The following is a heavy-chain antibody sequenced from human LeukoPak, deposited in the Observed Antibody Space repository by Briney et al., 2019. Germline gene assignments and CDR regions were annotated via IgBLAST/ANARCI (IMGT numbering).Heavy chain of an antibody. J-gene: IGHJ4*02. CDR1: GGSISSGTYY. CDR3: ASYRPQAAAGFDY. D-gene: IGHD6-13*01. Sequence: SQTLSLTCTVSGGSISSGTYYWSWIRQPAGKGLEWIGRIYTSGSTNYNPSLKSRVTISVDTSKNQFSLKLSSVTAADTAVYCCASYRPQAAAGFDYWGQGTLVTVSS. V-gene: IGHV4-61*02. CDR2: IYTSGST.